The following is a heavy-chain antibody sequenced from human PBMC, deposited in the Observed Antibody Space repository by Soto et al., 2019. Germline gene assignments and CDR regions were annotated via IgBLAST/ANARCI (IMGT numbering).Heavy chain of an antibody. CDR2: INAGNGNT. CDR3: ARGDSSGYYRYYYYGMDV. J-gene: IGHJ6*02. D-gene: IGHD3-22*01. V-gene: IGHV1-3*01. Sequence: ASVKVSCKASGYTFTSYAMHWVRQAPGQRLEWMGWINAGNGNTKYSQKFQGRVTITRDTSASTAYMELRSLRSEDTAVYYCARGDSSGYYRYYYYGMDVWGQGTTVTVSS. CDR1: GYTFTSYA.